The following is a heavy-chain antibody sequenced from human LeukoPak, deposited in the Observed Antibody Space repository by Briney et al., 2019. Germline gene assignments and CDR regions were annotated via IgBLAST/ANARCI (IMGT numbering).Heavy chain of an antibody. D-gene: IGHD6-13*01. Sequence: PGGSLRLSCAASGFTFSDHYMDWVRQAPGKGLEWVGRTRNKAKSYTTEYAASVKGRFTVSRDDSKNSLYLQMNSLKTEDTAVYYCARVSSSWYLFDYWGQGTLVTVSS. CDR1: GFTFSDHY. J-gene: IGHJ4*02. CDR2: TRNKAKSYTT. CDR3: ARVSSSWYLFDY. V-gene: IGHV3-72*01.